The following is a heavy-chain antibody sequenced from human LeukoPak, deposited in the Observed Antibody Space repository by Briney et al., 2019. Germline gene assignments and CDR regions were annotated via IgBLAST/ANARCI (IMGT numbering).Heavy chain of an antibody. CDR3: ARDGYCSGGSCYFGAPHYYYMDV. CDR1: GGSISSYY. Sequence: SETLSLTCTVSGGSISSYYWSWIRQPAGKGLEWIGRIYTSGSTNYNPSLKSRVTMSVDTSKNQFSLKLSSVTAADTDVYYCARDGYCSGGSCYFGAPHYYYMDVWGKGTTVTVSS. V-gene: IGHV4-4*07. D-gene: IGHD2-15*01. J-gene: IGHJ6*03. CDR2: IYTSGST.